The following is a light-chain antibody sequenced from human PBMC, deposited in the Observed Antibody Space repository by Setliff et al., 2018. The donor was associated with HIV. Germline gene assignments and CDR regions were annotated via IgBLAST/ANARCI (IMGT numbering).Light chain of an antibody. V-gene: IGLV1-44*01. CDR1: RSNIGRNS. J-gene: IGLJ1*01. CDR3: AAWDDTVNGYV. Sequence: QSALTQPPSASGTPGQRVTISCSGSRSNIGRNSVTWYQQFPGAAPKLLIYSNIQQPSGVPDRFSGSKSGSSASLAISGLQSGDEADYYCAAWDDTVNGYVFGTGTKVTVL. CDR2: SNI.